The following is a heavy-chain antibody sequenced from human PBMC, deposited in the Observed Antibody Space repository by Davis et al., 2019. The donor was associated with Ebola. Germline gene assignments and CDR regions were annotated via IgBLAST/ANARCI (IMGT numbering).Heavy chain of an antibody. V-gene: IGHV3-30-3*01. Sequence: GESLKISCAGSGFTFCDYALHWVRRAPGKGLEWVAVISYDGSSKYHADSVKGRFTISRDNPKNTLYLQMNSLRVEDTAVYYCARDGTDWGQGTLVTVSS. J-gene: IGHJ4*02. CDR3: ARDGTD. CDR1: GFTFCDYA. D-gene: IGHD6-13*01. CDR2: ISYDGSSK.